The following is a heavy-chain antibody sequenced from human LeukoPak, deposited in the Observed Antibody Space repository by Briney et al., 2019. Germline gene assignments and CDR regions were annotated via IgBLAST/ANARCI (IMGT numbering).Heavy chain of an antibody. Sequence: ASVKVSCKASGYTFTGYYIHWVRQAPGQGLEWMGWINPDSGGTNYAQKFQGGVTMTRDTSISTAYMELRSLRSDDTAVYYCAREGQAYYYGSGSYAFDYWGQGTLVTVSS. D-gene: IGHD3-10*01. CDR3: AREGQAYYYGSGSYAFDY. CDR1: GYTFTGYY. J-gene: IGHJ4*02. CDR2: INPDSGGT. V-gene: IGHV1-2*02.